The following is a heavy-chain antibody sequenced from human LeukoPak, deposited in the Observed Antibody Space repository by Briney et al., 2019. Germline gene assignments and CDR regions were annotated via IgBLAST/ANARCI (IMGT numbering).Heavy chain of an antibody. CDR2: ISYDGSNK. J-gene: IGHJ4*02. Sequence: GRSLRLSCAASGFTFSSYAMHWVRQAPGKGLEWVAVISYDGSNKYYADSVKGRFTISRDNSKNTLYLQMSSLRAEDTAVYYCARAPDGSGAYWGQGTLVTVSS. CDR3: ARAPDGSGAY. V-gene: IGHV3-30-3*01. D-gene: IGHD3-10*01. CDR1: GFTFSSYA.